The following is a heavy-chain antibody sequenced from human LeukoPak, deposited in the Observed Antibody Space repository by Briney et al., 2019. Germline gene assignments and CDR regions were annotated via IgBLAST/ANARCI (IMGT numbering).Heavy chain of an antibody. CDR2: IYTRGST. J-gene: IGHJ3*02. V-gene: IGHV4-4*07. D-gene: IGHD2-15*01. Sequence: SVTLSLTCTVSGGSINNYYWSWIRQPAGKGLEWIGRIYTRGSTNYNPSLKSRVTMSVDTSKNQFSLKLSSVTAADTAVYYCARGRYCSADICSGGDAFDIWGQGTMVSVSS. CDR3: ARGRYCSADICSGGDAFDI. CDR1: GGSINNYY.